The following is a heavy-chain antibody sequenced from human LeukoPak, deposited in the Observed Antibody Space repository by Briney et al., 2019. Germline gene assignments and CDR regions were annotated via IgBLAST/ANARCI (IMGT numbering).Heavy chain of an antibody. V-gene: IGHV4-59*01. CDR1: GGSISSYY. J-gene: IGHJ6*02. CDR2: IYYSGST. Sequence: SETLSLTCTVSGGSISSYYWSWIRQPPGKGLEWIGYIYYSGSTSYNPSLKSRVTISVDTSKNQFSLKLSSVTAADTAVYYCARDIITMVRGVGYYYGMDVWGQGTTVTVSS. D-gene: IGHD3-10*01. CDR3: ARDIITMVRGVGYYYGMDV.